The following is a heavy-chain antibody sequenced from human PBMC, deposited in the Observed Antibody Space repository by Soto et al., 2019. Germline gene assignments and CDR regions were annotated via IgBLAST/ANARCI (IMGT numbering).Heavy chain of an antibody. CDR1: GFTFSSYA. V-gene: IGHV3-30-3*01. CDR3: ARRLYDYGDYDCDY. Sequence: GGSLRLSCAASGFTFSSYAMHWVRQAPGKGLEWVAVISYDGSNKYYADSVKGRFTISRDNSKNTLYLQMNSLRAEDTAVYYCARRLYDYGDYDCDYWGQGTLVTVSS. CDR2: ISYDGSNK. J-gene: IGHJ4*02. D-gene: IGHD4-17*01.